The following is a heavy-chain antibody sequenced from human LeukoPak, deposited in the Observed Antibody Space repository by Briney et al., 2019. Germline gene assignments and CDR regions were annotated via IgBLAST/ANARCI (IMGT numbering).Heavy chain of an antibody. Sequence: TSETLSLTCTVSGGSISSYYWSWIRQPPGKGLEWIGYIYYSGSTNYNPSLKSRVTISVDTSKNQFSLQLNSVTPEDTAVYYCARDRGGGTVLEFDPWGQGTLVTVSS. D-gene: IGHD3-10*01. V-gene: IGHV4-59*12. CDR3: ARDRGGGTVLEFDP. CDR2: IYYSGST. J-gene: IGHJ5*02. CDR1: GGSISSYY.